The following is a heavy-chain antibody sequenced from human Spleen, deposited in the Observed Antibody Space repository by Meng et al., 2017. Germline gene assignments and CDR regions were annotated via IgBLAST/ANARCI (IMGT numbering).Heavy chain of an antibody. V-gene: IGHV3-23*01. CDR2: ISPSGGSK. J-gene: IGHJ4*02. CDR3: AKVAKSSGYYDSSGYSSGDY. D-gene: IGHD3-22*01. CDR1: AFRFSSNA. Sequence: GGSLRLSCAASAFRFSSNAMSWVRQAPGKGLEWVSAISPSGGSKYYADSVKGRFTISRDDSKNMLFLQMNSLRDEDTAVYYCAKVAKSSGYYDSSGYSSGDYWGQGTLVTVSS.